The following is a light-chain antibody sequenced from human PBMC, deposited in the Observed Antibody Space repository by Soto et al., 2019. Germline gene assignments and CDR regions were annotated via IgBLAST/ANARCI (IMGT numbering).Light chain of an antibody. CDR2: GNN. V-gene: IGLV1-40*01. CDR3: QSYDRRLSGYV. Sequence: QSVLTQPPSVSGAPGQRVTISCTGSSANIGAAYNVDWYQQLPGTAPKLLIYGNNNRPSGVPARFSGSKSGTSASLAIAGLQAEDEGDYYCQSYDRRLSGYVVGTGSKVTXL. CDR1: SANIGAAYN. J-gene: IGLJ1*01.